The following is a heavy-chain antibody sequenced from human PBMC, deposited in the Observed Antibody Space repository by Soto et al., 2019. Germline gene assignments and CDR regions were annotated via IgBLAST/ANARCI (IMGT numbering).Heavy chain of an antibody. CDR2: ISYDGSDK. J-gene: IGHJ3*02. CDR3: AKMLGYCRTTSCYPYAFHI. CDR1: GFTFSNNG. Sequence: GGSLRLSCAASGFTFSNNGIHWVRQAPGKGLEWVAVISYDGSDKYYADSVKGRFTISRDNSKNTLYLQMNSLRVEDTAVYYCAKMLGYCRTTSCYPYAFHIWGQGTMVTVSS. D-gene: IGHD2-2*01. V-gene: IGHV3-30*18.